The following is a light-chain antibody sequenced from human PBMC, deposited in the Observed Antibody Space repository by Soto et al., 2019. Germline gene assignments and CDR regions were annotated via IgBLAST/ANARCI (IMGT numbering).Light chain of an antibody. CDR1: QAINSN. V-gene: IGKV3-20*01. J-gene: IGKJ4*01. CDR3: RHYGSSPLT. Sequence: EIVMTQSPATLSVSPGETASLSCRASQAINSNLAWYQQKPGQAPRLLIYGASSRATGIPDRFSGSGTGTDFTLTISRLEPEDFAVYYCRHYGSSPLTFGGGTKVDIK. CDR2: GAS.